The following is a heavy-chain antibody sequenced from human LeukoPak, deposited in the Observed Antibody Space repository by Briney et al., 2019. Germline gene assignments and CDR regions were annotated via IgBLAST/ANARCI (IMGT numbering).Heavy chain of an antibody. D-gene: IGHD3-16*02. CDR2: ISGSGGST. J-gene: IGHJ4*02. V-gene: IGHV3-23*01. Sequence: QTGGSLRLSCAASGFTFSSYAMSWVRQAPGKGLEWVSAISGSGGSTYYADSVKGRFTISRDNSKNTLYLQMNSLRAEDTAVYYCAKGTTFGGVIVTPYFDYWGQGTLVTVSS. CDR1: GFTFSSYA. CDR3: AKGTTFGGVIVTPYFDY.